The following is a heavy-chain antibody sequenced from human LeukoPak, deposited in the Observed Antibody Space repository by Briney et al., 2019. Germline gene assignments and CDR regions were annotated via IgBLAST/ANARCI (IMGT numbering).Heavy chain of an antibody. J-gene: IGHJ4*02. D-gene: IGHD3-9*01. CDR2: IYPGDSNT. CDR3: ARGASALGTYNILTGHYMDYFDF. CDR1: GYSLTTYW. Sequence: GESLKISCKGSGYSLTTYWIAWVRQMPGKGLEWMGIIYPGDSNTRYSPSFQGQVTISADKSITTAFLQWSSLKASDTAMYYCARGASALGTYNILTGHYMDYFDFWGQGTLVTVSS. V-gene: IGHV5-51*01.